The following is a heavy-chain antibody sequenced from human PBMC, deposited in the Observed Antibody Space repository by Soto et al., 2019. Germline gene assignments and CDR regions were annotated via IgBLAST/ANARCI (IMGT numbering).Heavy chain of an antibody. Sequence: PSETLSLTCAVYGGSFSGYYWSWIRQPPGKGLEWIGEINHSGSTNYNPSLKSRVTISVDTSKNQFSLKLSSVTAADTAVYYCARDYIGIAARPRPSYYYYGMDVWGQGTTVTVSS. D-gene: IGHD6-6*01. CDR1: GGSFSGYY. V-gene: IGHV4-34*01. CDR3: ARDYIGIAARPRPSYYYYGMDV. J-gene: IGHJ6*02. CDR2: INHSGST.